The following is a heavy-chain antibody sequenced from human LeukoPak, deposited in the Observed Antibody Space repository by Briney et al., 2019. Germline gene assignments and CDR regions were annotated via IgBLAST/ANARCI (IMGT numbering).Heavy chain of an antibody. CDR3: ARRDGYDFDY. V-gene: IGHV3-33*01. Sequence: PGRSLRLSCAASGFTFSSYGMHWVRQAPGKGLEWVAVIWYDGTNKYYADSVKGRFTISRDNSKNTLYLQMNSLSAEDTAVCYCARRDGYDFDYWGRGTLVTVSS. CDR2: IWYDGTNK. CDR1: GFTFSSYG. J-gene: IGHJ4*02. D-gene: IGHD5-24*01.